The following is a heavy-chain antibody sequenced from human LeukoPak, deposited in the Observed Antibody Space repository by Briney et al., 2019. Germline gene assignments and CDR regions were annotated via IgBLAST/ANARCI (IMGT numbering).Heavy chain of an antibody. V-gene: IGHV1-2*02. CDR3: ARGDIRYDP. CDR2: INANSGGT. J-gene: IGHJ5*02. CDR1: GYSFTSYH. D-gene: IGHD2-15*01. Sequence: ASVKVSCKASGYSFTSYHINWVRQAPGQGLEWMGWINANSGGTNCAQKFQGRVTMTRDTSISTAYMELSSLRSDDTAVYYCARGDIRYDPWGQGTLVTVSS.